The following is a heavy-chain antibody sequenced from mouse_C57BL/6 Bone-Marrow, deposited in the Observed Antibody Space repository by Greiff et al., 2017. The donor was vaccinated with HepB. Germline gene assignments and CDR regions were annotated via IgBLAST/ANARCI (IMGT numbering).Heavy chain of an antibody. CDR2: IDPENGDT. CDR1: GFNIKDDY. V-gene: IGHV14-4*01. CDR3: TTEAY. Sequence: IHVKQSGAELVRPGASVKLSCTASGFNIKDDYMHWVKQRPEQGLEWIGWIDPENGDTEYASKFQGKATITADTSSNTAYLQLSSLTSEDTAVYYCTTEAYWGQGTLVTVSA. J-gene: IGHJ3*01.